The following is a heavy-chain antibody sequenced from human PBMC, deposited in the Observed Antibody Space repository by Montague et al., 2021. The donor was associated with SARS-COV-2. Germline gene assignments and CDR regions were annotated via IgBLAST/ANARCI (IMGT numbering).Heavy chain of an antibody. CDR2: IYYSGST. J-gene: IGHJ4*02. CDR1: GDSISSYY. D-gene: IGHD3-3*01. CDR3: ARERITIFGVVTWPAYFDY. V-gene: IGHV4-59*01. Sequence: SETLSLTCTVSGDSISSYYWSWIWKPPAQGLEWNGYIYYSGSTNSNHTLKSRVTITVDTSKNQFPLTLSSATAADTAVYDCARERITIFGVVTWPAYFDYWGQGTLVTVSS.